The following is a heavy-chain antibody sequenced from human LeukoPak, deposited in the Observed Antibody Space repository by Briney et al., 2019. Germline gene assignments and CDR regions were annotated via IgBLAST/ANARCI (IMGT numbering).Heavy chain of an antibody. V-gene: IGHV1-18*01. J-gene: IGHJ4*02. CDR2: ISAYNGNT. CDR3: ARVGLLWFGELSSGFDY. Sequence: ASVKVSCKASGYTFTSYGISWVRQAPGQGLEWMGWISAYNGNTNYAQKLQGRVTMTTDTSTSTAYMELRSLRSDDTAVYYCARVGLLWFGELSSGFDYWGQGTLVTVSS. D-gene: IGHD3-10*01. CDR1: GYTFTSYG.